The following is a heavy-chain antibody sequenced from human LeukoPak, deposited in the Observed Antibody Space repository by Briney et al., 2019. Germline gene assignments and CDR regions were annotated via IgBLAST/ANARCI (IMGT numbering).Heavy chain of an antibody. CDR2: ISYDGSNK. CDR1: GFTFSSYG. D-gene: IGHD2-15*01. CDR3: AREGVVAATRLVAAWFDP. Sequence: GGSLRLSCAASGFTFSSYGMHWVRQAPGKGLEWVAVISYDGSNKYYADSVKGRFTISRDNSKNTLYLQMNSLRAEDTAVYYCAREGVVAATRLVAAWFDPWGQGTLVTVSS. V-gene: IGHV3-30*03. J-gene: IGHJ5*02.